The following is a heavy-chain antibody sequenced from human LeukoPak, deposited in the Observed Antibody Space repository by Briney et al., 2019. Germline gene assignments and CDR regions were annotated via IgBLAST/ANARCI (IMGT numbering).Heavy chain of an antibody. D-gene: IGHD3-22*01. V-gene: IGHV7-4-1*02. CDR1: GGTFSSYA. CDR2: INTNTGNP. CDR3: ARDQPMTDYYGMDV. J-gene: IGHJ6*02. Sequence: GASVKVSCKASGGTFSSYAISWVRQAPGQGLEWMGWINTNTGNPTYAQGFTGRFVFSLDTSVSTAYLQISSLKAEDTAVYHCARDQPMTDYYGMDVWGQGTTVTVSS.